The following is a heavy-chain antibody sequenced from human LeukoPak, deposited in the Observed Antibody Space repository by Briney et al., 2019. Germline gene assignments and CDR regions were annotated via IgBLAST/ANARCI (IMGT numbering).Heavy chain of an antibody. J-gene: IGHJ6*02. D-gene: IGHD3-22*01. CDR2: INPSGGST. CDR1: GYTFTTYF. Sequence: ASVKVSCKASGYTFTTYFMHWVRQAPGQGLEWMGIINPSGGSTSYAQKFQGRVTMTRDTYTSTVYMELSSLRSEDTAVYYCARDREYYYDSSGRYYYYGMDVWGQGTTVTVSS. V-gene: IGHV1-46*01. CDR3: ARDREYYYDSSGRYYYYGMDV.